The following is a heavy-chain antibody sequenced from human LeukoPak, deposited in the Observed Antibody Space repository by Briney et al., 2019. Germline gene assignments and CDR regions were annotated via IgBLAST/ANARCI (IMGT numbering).Heavy chain of an antibody. CDR3: ARVGNRGYCSSTSCYPGNYYYYYYMDV. CDR1: GGSISSSSYY. J-gene: IGHJ6*03. D-gene: IGHD2-2*01. Sequence: SETLSLTCTVSGGSISSSSYYWGWIRQPPGKGLEWIGYIYYSGSTNYNPSLKSRVTISVDTSKNQFSLKLSSVTAADTAVYYCARVGNRGYCSSTSCYPGNYYYYYYMDVWGKGTTVTVSS. CDR2: IYYSGST. V-gene: IGHV4-61*05.